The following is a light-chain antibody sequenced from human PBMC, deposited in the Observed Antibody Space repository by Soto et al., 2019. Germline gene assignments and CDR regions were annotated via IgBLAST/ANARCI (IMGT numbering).Light chain of an antibody. CDR1: QSVSSSS. J-gene: IGKJ2*01. Sequence: EIVLTQSPGTLSLSPGERATLSCRASQSVSSSSLAWYQQKPGQAPRLLIYGASYRATGIPDRFSGSGSGTDFTLSISRLEPEDFAVYYCQQNGGSALYTFGQGTKLEIK. V-gene: IGKV3-20*01. CDR3: QQNGGSALYT. CDR2: GAS.